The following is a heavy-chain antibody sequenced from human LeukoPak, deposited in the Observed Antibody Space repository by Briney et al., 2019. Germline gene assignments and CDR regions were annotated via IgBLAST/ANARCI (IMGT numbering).Heavy chain of an antibody. D-gene: IGHD1-20*01. V-gene: IGHV4-59*01. J-gene: IGHJ4*02. Sequence: SETLSLTCTVSGGSISSYYWSWIRQPPGKGLEWIGYIYYSGSTNYNPSLKSRVTISVDTSKNQFSLKLSSVTAADTAVYYCARDGSITGTTGYDYWGQRTLVTVSS. CDR3: ARDGSITGTTGYDY. CDR2: IYYSGST. CDR1: GGSISSYY.